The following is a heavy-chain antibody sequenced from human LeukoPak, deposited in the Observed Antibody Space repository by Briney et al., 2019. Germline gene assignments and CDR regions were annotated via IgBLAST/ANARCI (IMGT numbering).Heavy chain of an antibody. Sequence: SVKVSCKASGYTFTSYGISWVRQAPGQGLEWMGWISAYNGNINYAQKLQGRVTMTTDTSTSTAYMELRSLRSDDTAVYYCARDELTYYDILTGYYRESMRFDPWGQGTLVTVSS. D-gene: IGHD3-9*01. V-gene: IGHV1-18*04. CDR2: ISAYNGNI. CDR1: GYTFTSYG. J-gene: IGHJ5*02. CDR3: ARDELTYYDILTGYYRESMRFDP.